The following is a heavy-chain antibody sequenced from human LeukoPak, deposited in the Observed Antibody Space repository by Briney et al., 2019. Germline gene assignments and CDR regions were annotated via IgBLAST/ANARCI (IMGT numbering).Heavy chain of an antibody. V-gene: IGHV4-61*02. CDR3: AREFTIFGAFDI. Sequence: PSETLSLTCTVSGGSISSGSYYWSWLRQPAGKGLEWIGRIYTSGSTNYNPSLKSRVTISVDTSKNQFSLKLGSVTAADTAVYYCAREFTIFGAFDIWGQGTMVTVSS. J-gene: IGHJ3*02. D-gene: IGHD3-3*01. CDR1: GGSISSGSYY. CDR2: IYTSGST.